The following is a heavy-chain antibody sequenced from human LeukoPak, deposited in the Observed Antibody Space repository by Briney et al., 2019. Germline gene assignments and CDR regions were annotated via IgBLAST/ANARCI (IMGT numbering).Heavy chain of an antibody. D-gene: IGHD2-2*01. CDR1: GGSFSGYY. V-gene: IGHV4-34*01. J-gene: IGHJ3*02. CDR3: ARDRGYCSSTSCSDAFDI. CDR2: INHSGST. Sequence: SETLSLTCAVYGGSFSGYYWSWIRQPPGKGLEWIGEINHSGSTNYNPSLKSRVTISVDTSKNQFSLKLSSVTAADTAVYYCARDRGYCSSTSCSDAFDIWGQGTMVTVSS.